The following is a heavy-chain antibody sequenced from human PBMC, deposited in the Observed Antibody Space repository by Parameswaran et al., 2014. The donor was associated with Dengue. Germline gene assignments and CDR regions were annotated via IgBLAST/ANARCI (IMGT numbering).Heavy chain of an antibody. CDR2: MNPNSGNT. J-gene: IGHJ4*02. CDR3: ARRVLEGSSWYFLEYYFDY. D-gene: IGHD6-13*01. Sequence: WVRQAPGQGLEWMGWMNPNSGNTGYAQKFQGRVTMTRNTSISTAYMELSSLRSEDTAVYYCARRVLEGSSWYFLEYYFDYWGQGTLVTVSS. V-gene: IGHV1-8*01.